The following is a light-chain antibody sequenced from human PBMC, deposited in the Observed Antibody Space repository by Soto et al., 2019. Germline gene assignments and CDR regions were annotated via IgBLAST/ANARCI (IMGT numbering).Light chain of an antibody. CDR1: SSDVGGYNY. CDR3: SSYTSSSTPLYV. J-gene: IGLJ1*01. CDR2: EVS. Sequence: QSALTQPASVSGSPGQSITISCTGTSSDVGGYNYVSWYQQHPGKAPKLMLYEVSNRPSGVSNRFSGSKSGNTASLTISGLQAEDEADYYCSSYTSSSTPLYVFGTGTKLTVL. V-gene: IGLV2-14*01.